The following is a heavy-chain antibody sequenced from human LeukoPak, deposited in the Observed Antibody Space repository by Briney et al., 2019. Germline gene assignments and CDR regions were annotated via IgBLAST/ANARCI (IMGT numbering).Heavy chain of an antibody. D-gene: IGHD2-2*01. V-gene: IGHV1-18*01. CDR1: GYTFTSYG. Sequence: GASVKVSCKASGYTFTSYGITWVRQAPGQGLEWMGWISTSNGNTNYAQKFQGRVTITADESTSSAYMELSSLRSEDTAVYYCARSGSRYCSSTSCYHGDYWGQGTLVTVSS. CDR3: ARSGSRYCSSTSCYHGDY. J-gene: IGHJ4*02. CDR2: ISTSNGNT.